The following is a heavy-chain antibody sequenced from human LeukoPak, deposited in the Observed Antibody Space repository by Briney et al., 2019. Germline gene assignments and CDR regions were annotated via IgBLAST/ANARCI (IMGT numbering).Heavy chain of an antibody. D-gene: IGHD1-14*01. J-gene: IGHJ4*02. V-gene: IGHV3-21*01. CDR2: ISSSSSHI. CDR1: GLSFNTYS. CDR3: ATPTSTGSY. Sequence: RGSLRLSCAVSGLSFNTYSMNWVRQTPGSGLEWVSTISSSSSHIYYADSVKGRFTISRDNAQNALYLQMNSLRAEDSAVYYCATPTSTGSYWGQGTLSPSPQ.